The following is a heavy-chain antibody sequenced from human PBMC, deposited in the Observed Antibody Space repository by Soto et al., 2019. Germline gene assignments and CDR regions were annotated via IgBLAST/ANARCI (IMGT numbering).Heavy chain of an antibody. CDR1: GFSLSTSGVG. V-gene: IGHV2-5*02. CDR2: IYWDDDK. D-gene: IGHD6-13*01. Sequence: QITLKESGPTLVKPTQTLTLTCTFSGFSLSTSGVGVGWIRQPPGKALEWLALIYWDDDKRYSPSLKSRRTITKDPPKNQVVLTMTNMDPVDTATYYCAHRGFPTCSSWYKGAENWFDPWGQGTLVTVSS. CDR3: AHRGFPTCSSWYKGAENWFDP. J-gene: IGHJ5*02.